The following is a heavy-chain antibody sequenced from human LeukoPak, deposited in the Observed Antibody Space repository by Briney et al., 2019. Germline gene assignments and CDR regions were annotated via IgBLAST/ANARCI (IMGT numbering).Heavy chain of an antibody. CDR1: GFTFSAYV. V-gene: IGHV3-23*01. CDR3: AKEKGFSSPYYYYYMDV. D-gene: IGHD6-13*01. J-gene: IGHJ6*03. CDR2: ISSSGGST. Sequence: GGSLRLSCAASGFTFSAYVMTWVRQAPGKGLEWVSAISSSGGSTYYADSVKGRFTISRDNSKNTLYLQMNSLRAEDMALYYCAKEKGFSSPYYYYYMDVCGKGTTVTVSS.